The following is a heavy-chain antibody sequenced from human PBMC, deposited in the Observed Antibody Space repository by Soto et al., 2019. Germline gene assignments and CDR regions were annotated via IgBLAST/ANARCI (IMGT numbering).Heavy chain of an antibody. CDR3: ARARIAAAGTKSLGYYGMDV. J-gene: IGHJ6*02. Sequence: GGSLRLSCAASGFTFSSYWMHWVRQAPGKGLVWVSRINSDGSSTSYADSVKGRFTISRDNAKNTLYLQMNSLRAEDTAVYYCARARIAAAGTKSLGYYGMDVWGQGTTVTVSS. CDR1: GFTFSSYW. CDR2: INSDGSST. D-gene: IGHD6-13*01. V-gene: IGHV3-74*01.